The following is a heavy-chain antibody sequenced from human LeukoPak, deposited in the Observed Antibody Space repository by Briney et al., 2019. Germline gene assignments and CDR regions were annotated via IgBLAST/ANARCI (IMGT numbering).Heavy chain of an antibody. CDR2: IKEDGTEK. V-gene: IGHV3-7*01. Sequence: GGSLRLSCAASGFTFTNAWMYWVRQAPGKGLEWVANIKEDGTEKNYVDSVKGRFTISRDNVKKSLYLEMNSLRVEDTAVYYCARGRWSDYWGQGTQVTVSS. CDR3: ARGRWSDY. J-gene: IGHJ4*02. D-gene: IGHD5-24*01. CDR1: GFTFTNAW.